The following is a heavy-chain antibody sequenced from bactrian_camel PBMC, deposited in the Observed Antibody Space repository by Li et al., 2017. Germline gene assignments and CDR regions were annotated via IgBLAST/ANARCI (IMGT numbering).Heavy chain of an antibody. D-gene: IGHD3*01. CDR1: GYTHAIYC. Sequence: HVQLVESGGGLVQPGGSLRLSCAASGYTHAIYCMAWFRQAPGREREEVAAIDSDGGTSYADSVQGRFTISQDNAKNTLSLQMNSLKPEDTAMYYCAADNANWGPSGSWCRGEYNYWGQGTQVTVS. V-gene: IGHV3S53*01. J-gene: IGHJ4*01. CDR3: AADNANWGPSGSWCRGEYNY. CDR2: IDSDGGT.